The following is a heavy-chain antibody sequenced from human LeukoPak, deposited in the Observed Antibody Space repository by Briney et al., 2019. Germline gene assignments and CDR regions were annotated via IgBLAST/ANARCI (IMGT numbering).Heavy chain of an antibody. CDR3: ARDTEMVFDAFDI. CDR2: ISSSSYI. D-gene: IGHD5-18*01. J-gene: IGHJ3*02. V-gene: IGHV3-21*01. CDR1: GFTFSSYS. Sequence: GGSLRLSCAASGFTFSSYSMNWVRQAPGKGLEWVSSISSSSYIYYADSVKGRFTISRDNAKNTLYLQMNGLRAEDTAVYYCARDTEMVFDAFDIWGQGTMVTVSS.